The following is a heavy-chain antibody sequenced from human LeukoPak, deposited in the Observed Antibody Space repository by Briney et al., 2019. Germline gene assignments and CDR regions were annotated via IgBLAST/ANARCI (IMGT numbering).Heavy chain of an antibody. D-gene: IGHD6-19*01. CDR1: GFTFSSYA. CDR2: ISYDGSNK. J-gene: IGHJ4*02. CDR3: SVAGKGTEYYFDY. V-gene: IGHV3-30-3*01. Sequence: GGSLRLSCAASGFTFSSYAMHWVRQAPGKGLEWVAVISYDGSNKYYADSVKGRFTISRDNSKNTLYLQMNSLRAEDTAVYYCSVAGKGTEYYFDYWGQGTLVTVS.